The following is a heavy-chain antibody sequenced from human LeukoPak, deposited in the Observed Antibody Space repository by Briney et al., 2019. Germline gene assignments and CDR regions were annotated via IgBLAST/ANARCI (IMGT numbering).Heavy chain of an antibody. CDR3: ARHTALGPCSGERCHPLDH. CDR1: GGSISGYY. J-gene: IGHJ4*02. Sequence: SETLSLTCTVSGGSISGYYWRWIRQSPGEGLAWIAYIYYTGSTNHNPSLKRRVTISLDTSKNQRSLMLTSGTAADTAVYYFARHTALGPCSGERCHPLDHSGQGALVTVSS. CDR2: IYYTGST. D-gene: IGHD2-15*01. V-gene: IGHV4-59*08.